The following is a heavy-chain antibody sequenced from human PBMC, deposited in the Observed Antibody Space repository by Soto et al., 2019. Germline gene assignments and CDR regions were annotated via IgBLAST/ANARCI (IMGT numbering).Heavy chain of an antibody. D-gene: IGHD3-10*01. V-gene: IGHV4-34*01. CDR3: ARGPVFMVRGVIIK. J-gene: IGHJ4*02. CDR1: GGSFSGYY. CDR2: INHSGST. Sequence: SETPSLTCAVYGGSFSGYYWSWIRQPPGKGLEWIGEINHSGSTNYNPSLKSRVTISVDTSKNQFSLKLSSVTAADTAVYYCARGPVFMVRGVIIKWGQGTLVTVSS.